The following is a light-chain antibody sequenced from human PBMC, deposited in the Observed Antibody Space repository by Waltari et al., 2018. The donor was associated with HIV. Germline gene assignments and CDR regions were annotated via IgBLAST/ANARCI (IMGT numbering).Light chain of an antibody. J-gene: IGKJ1*01. CDR1: QSVSSK. Sequence: EIAMTQSPVTLSVSPGERATLSCRASQSVSSKLAWYQQKPGQAPRLLIFGASTRATGIPARFSGSGSGTQFTLTINSLQSEDFAFYYCQQYDNWPPTFGQGTRWKSN. V-gene: IGKV3-15*01. CDR3: QQYDNWPPT. CDR2: GAS.